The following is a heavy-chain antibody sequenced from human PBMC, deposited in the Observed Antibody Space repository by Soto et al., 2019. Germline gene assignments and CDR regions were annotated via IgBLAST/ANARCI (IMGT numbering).Heavy chain of an antibody. D-gene: IGHD2-2*01. CDR2: INPSSGST. CDR1: GYTFTSYY. J-gene: IGHJ6*03. CDR3: ASLSHNCSSTSCYSHYYYMDV. Sequence: ASVKVSCKASGYTFTSYYMHWVRQAPGQGLEWMGRINPSSGSTSYAQKFQGRVTMTRNTSTSTAYMELSSLRSEDTAVYYCASLSHNCSSTSCYSHYYYMDVWGKGTTVTVSS. V-gene: IGHV1-46*01.